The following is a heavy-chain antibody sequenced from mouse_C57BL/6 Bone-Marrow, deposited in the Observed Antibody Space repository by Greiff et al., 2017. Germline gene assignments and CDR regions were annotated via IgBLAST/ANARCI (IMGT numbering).Heavy chain of an antibody. J-gene: IGHJ2*01. V-gene: IGHV1-63*01. D-gene: IGHD1-1*01. Sequence: QVQLQQPGAELVRPGTSVKMSCKASGYTFTNYWIGWAKQRPGHGLEWIGDIYPCGGSTHYNEKFKGKATLTADNSSSTASMQFSSLTSEDSAIYYWARYYGNTLMDYWGQGTTLTVSS. CDR1: GYTFTNYW. CDR2: IYPCGGST. CDR3: ARYYGNTLMDY.